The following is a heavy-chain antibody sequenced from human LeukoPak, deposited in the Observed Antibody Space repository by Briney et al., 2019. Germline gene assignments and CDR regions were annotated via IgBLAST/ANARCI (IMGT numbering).Heavy chain of an antibody. V-gene: IGHV3-74*01. D-gene: IGHD6-19*01. CDR3: ARPGYSSGWYDS. Sequence: PGGSLRLSCAASGFTFSSYWMHWVRQAPGKGLVLVSRINTDGSSTNYADSVKGRFTISRDNAKNTLYLQMNSLRAEDTAVYYCARPGYSSGWYDSWGQGNLVTVSS. CDR2: INTDGSST. J-gene: IGHJ5*01. CDR1: GFTFSSYW.